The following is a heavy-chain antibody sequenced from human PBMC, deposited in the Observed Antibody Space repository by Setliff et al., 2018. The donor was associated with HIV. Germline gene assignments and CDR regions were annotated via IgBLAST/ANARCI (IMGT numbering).Heavy chain of an antibody. D-gene: IGHD6-13*01. J-gene: IGHJ4*02. Sequence: LRLSCAASGFTFSTYSMNWVRLAPGRGLEWISSISVSGFNIYYADSVKGRFFVSRDDAKNSLFLQMNSLRTEDTAVYFCARVRARYSSSWSFDYWGQGTPVTVS. CDR1: GFTFSTYS. CDR3: ARVRARYSSSWSFDY. V-gene: IGHV3-21*01. CDR2: ISVSGFNI.